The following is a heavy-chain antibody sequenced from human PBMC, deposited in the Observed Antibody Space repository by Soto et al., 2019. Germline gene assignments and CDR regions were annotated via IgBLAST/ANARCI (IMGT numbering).Heavy chain of an antibody. Sequence: LRLSCAASGFTFTRFSMNWVHQAPGKGLEWVSSISSTTNYIYYGDSMKGRFTISRDNAKNSLYLEMNSLRAEDTAVYYCARESEDLTSNFDYWGQGTLVTVSS. CDR2: ISSTTNYI. V-gene: IGHV3-21*06. J-gene: IGHJ4*02. CDR3: ARESEDLTSNFDY. CDR1: GFTFTRFS.